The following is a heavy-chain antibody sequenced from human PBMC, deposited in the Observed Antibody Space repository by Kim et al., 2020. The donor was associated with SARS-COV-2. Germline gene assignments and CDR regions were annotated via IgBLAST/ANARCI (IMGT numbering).Heavy chain of an antibody. CDR3: ARAPDSYGYYYYGMDV. CDR1: GYTFTSYG. CDR2: ISAYNGNT. D-gene: IGHD5-18*01. J-gene: IGHJ6*02. Sequence: ASVKVSCKASGYTFTSYGISWVRHAPGQGLEWMGWISAYNGNTNYAQKLQGRVTMTTDTSTSTAYMELRSLRSDDTAVYYCARAPDSYGYYYYGMDVWGQGPTVTVSS. V-gene: IGHV1-18*01.